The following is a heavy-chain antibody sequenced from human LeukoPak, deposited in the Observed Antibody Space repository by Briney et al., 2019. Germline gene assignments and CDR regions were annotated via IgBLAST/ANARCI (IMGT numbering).Heavy chain of an antibody. J-gene: IGHJ4*02. CDR1: GFAFSSYA. Sequence: GGSLRLSCAASGFAFSSYAMSWVRQAPGKGLEWVSAISGSGGDTWYADSVRGRFTISRDNSKNTLYMQVNSLRAEDTAVYYCAKDYYDISGSRYDFWGQGTLVTVSS. V-gene: IGHV3-23*01. CDR2: ISGSGGDT. CDR3: AKDYYDISGSRYDF. D-gene: IGHD3-22*01.